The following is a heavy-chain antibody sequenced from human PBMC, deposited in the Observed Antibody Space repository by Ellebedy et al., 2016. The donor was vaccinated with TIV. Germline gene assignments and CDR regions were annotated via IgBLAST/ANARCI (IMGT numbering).Heavy chain of an antibody. D-gene: IGHD4-17*01. CDR2: IIISGDST. CDR3: AKADYGDDREYFQH. Sequence: GGSLRLXXAASGFTFGSFHMSWVRQAPGKGLEWVSSIIISGDSTYYAESVKGRFTISRDNSKNTLYLQMNNLRTEDTAVYYCAKADYGDDREYFQHWGQGTLVTVSS. J-gene: IGHJ1*01. V-gene: IGHV3-23*01. CDR1: GFTFGSFH.